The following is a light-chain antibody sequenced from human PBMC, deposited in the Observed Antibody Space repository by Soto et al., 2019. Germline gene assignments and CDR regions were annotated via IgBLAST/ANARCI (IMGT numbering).Light chain of an antibody. CDR1: STDFVSYNR. Sequence: QSALTQPPSVSGSPGQSVTISCTGTSTDFVSYNRVSWYQQPPGTAPKLIIYEASNRPSGVPDRFSGSKSGNTASLTISGLQAADEADYYCSLYTSANTYVFGTGSKLTV. CDR2: EAS. J-gene: IGLJ1*01. V-gene: IGLV2-18*01. CDR3: SLYTSANTYV.